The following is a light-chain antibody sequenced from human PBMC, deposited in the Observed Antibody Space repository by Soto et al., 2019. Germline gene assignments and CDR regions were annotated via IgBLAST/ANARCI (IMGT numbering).Light chain of an antibody. Sequence: QAVVTQPPSVSAAPGQKVTISCSGSSSNIGNNFVSWYQQLPGTAPKLLIYDNNKRPSGIPDRFSGSKSGTSATLGITGLQTGDEADYYCGTWDNSLSAFVFGAATKLTVL. CDR1: SSNIGNNF. CDR2: DNN. J-gene: IGLJ1*01. CDR3: GTWDNSLSAFV. V-gene: IGLV1-51*01.